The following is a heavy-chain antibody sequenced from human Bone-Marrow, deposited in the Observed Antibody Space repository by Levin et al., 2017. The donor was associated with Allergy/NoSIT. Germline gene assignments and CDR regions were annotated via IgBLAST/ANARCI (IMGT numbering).Heavy chain of an antibody. D-gene: IGHD7-27*01. V-gene: IGHV4-59*01. CDR1: GGSISSYY. CDR3: ARDRATNWFNWFDP. J-gene: IGHJ5*02. CDR2: IYYSGST. Sequence: LSQTLSLTCTVSGGSISSYYWSWIRQPPGKGLEWIGYIYYSGSTNYNPSLKSRVTISVDTSKNQFSLKLSSVTAADTAVYYCARDRATNWFNWFDPWGQGTLVTVSS.